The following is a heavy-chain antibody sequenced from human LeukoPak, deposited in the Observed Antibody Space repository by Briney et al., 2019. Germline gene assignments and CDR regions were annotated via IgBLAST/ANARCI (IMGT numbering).Heavy chain of an antibody. J-gene: IGHJ6*02. D-gene: IGHD4-17*01. CDR1: GGSISSGDYY. V-gene: IGHV4-30-4*01. CDR3: ASDTVTNYYGIDG. Sequence: SQTLSLTCTVSGGSISSGDYYWRWIRQPPGKGLEWIGYIYYSGSTYYNPSLKSRVTISVDTSKNQFSLKLSTVTAADTAVYYCASDTVTNYYGIDGWGQVTTVSVSS. CDR2: IYYSGST.